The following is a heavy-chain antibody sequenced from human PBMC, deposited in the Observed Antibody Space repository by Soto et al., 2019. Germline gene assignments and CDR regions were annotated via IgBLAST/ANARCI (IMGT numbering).Heavy chain of an antibody. V-gene: IGHV3-66*01. CDR2: IYSGGST. Sequence: GGSLRLSCAASGFTVSSNYMSWVRQAPGKGLEWVSVIYSGGSTYYADSVKGRFTISRDNSKNTLYLQMNSLRAEDTAVYYCAREELRFLEWLLSGWGQGTLVTVSS. CDR3: AREELRFLEWLLSG. D-gene: IGHD3-3*01. CDR1: GFTVSSNY. J-gene: IGHJ4*02.